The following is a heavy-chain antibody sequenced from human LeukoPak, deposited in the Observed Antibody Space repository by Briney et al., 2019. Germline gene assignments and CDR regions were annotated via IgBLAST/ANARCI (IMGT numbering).Heavy chain of an antibody. D-gene: IGHD3-10*01. CDR1: GFTFPSYA. CDR3: AKPRAMRTGVARYFEL. CDR2: ISTGENT. J-gene: IGHJ2*01. V-gene: IGHV3-23*01. Sequence: QPGGSLRLSCAASGFTFPSYAMSWIRQAPGKGLEWVSAISTGENTYYADSVKGRFTISRDNSKNTLYLQMNSLRAEDTATYYCAKPRAMRTGVARYFELWGRGTLVTVSS.